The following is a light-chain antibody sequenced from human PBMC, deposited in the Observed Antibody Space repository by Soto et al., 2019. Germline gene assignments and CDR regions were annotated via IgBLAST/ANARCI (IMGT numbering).Light chain of an antibody. V-gene: IGKV3-11*01. J-gene: IGKJ4*01. CDR3: QQRSNWPPRLT. CDR1: QSVSSY. CDR2: DAS. Sequence: EIVLTQSPATLSLSPGERATLSCRASQSVSSYLAWYQQKPGQAPRLLIYDASNRATGIPARFSGSGSGTDFPLTISSLEPEDFAVYYCQQRSNWPPRLTFGGGTKVVIK.